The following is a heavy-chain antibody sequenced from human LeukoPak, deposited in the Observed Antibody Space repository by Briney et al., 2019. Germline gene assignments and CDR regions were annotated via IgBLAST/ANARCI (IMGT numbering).Heavy chain of an antibody. CDR3: ARAPQLWVGGFDY. J-gene: IGHJ4*02. CDR1: GGSISSYY. CDR2: IYYSGST. Sequence: SETLSLTCTVSGGSISSYYWSWIRQPPGKGLEWIGCIYYSGSTNYNPSLKSRATISVDTSKNQFSLKLSSVTAADTAVYYCARAPQLWVGGFDYWGQGTLVTVSP. V-gene: IGHV4-59*01. D-gene: IGHD5-18*01.